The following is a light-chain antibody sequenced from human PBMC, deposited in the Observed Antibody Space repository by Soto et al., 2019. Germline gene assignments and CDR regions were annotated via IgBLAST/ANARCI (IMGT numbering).Light chain of an antibody. Sequence: IVMPQYPATLSVSPGERATLSCRASQSVSSNLAWYQQKPGQAPRLLIYDASTRATGIPARFSGSGSGTDFTLTISRLEPEDFAVYYCQQYGSSGTFGQGTKVDIK. CDR1: QSVSSN. CDR2: DAS. J-gene: IGKJ1*01. V-gene: IGKV3-15*01. CDR3: QQYGSSGT.